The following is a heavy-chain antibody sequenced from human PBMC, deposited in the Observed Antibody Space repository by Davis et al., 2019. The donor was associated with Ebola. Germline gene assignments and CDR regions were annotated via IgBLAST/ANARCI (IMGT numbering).Heavy chain of an antibody. Sequence: ASVKVSCKASGYTFTGYYMHWVRQAPGQGLEWMGWINPNSGGTNYAQKFQGRVTMTRDTSISTAYMELSRLRSDDTAVYYCARALRRDYYYGMDVWGQGTTVTVSS. CDR2: INPNSGGT. CDR1: GYTFTGYY. D-gene: IGHD4-17*01. V-gene: IGHV1-2*02. CDR3: ARALRRDYYYGMDV. J-gene: IGHJ6*02.